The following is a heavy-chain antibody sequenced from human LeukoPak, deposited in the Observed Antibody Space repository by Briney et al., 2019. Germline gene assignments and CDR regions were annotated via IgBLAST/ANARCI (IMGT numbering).Heavy chain of an antibody. CDR1: SEFFSGYY. Sequence: PSETLSLTCGVSSEFFSGYYWGWIRQPPGKGLEGIGDINDSGTTKYNPTLKSRVTISIDSSKRQLSLKVKSVTAADTAVYYCARLPLGAFGEVLNFDYWGQGTPVTVSS. CDR2: INDSGTT. J-gene: IGHJ4*02. V-gene: IGHV4-34*01. CDR3: ARLPLGAFGEVLNFDY. D-gene: IGHD3-10*01.